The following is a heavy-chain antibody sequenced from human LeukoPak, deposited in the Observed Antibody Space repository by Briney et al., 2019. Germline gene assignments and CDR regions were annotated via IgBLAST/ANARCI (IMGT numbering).Heavy chain of an antibody. Sequence: SETLSLTCTVSGASISDGHYYWGWIRQTPGKGLEWIASMYYSGATYYHPSLKSRVTISVNTSTNQLSLKLSSVTAADTAVYYCARQSITPSDWLDRWGQGSLVIVSS. CDR3: ARQSITPSDWLDR. J-gene: IGHJ5*02. V-gene: IGHV4-39*01. CDR2: MYYSGAT. CDR1: GASISDGHYY. D-gene: IGHD3-3*01.